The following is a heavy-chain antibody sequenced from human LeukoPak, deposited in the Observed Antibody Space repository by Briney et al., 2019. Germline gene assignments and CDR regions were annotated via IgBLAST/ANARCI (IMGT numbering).Heavy chain of an antibody. CDR3: AKEGLLDYGSGSYLGYFDY. J-gene: IGHJ4*02. CDR1: GFTFDDYA. Sequence: GGSLRLSCAASGFTFDDYAMHWVRQAPGKGLEWVSGISWNSGSIGYADSVKGRFTISRDNAKNSLYLQMNSLRAEDTALYYCAKEGLLDYGSGSYLGYFDYWGQGTLVTVSS. D-gene: IGHD3-10*01. V-gene: IGHV3-9*01. CDR2: ISWNSGSI.